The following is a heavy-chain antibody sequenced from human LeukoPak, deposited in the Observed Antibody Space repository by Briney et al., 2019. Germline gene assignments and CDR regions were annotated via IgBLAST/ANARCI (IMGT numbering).Heavy chain of an antibody. CDR3: ARARIAAAGRKVRWYFDL. CDR2: TYYRSKWYN. Sequence: SQTLSLTCAISGDSVSSNSAAWNWIRQSPSRGLEWLGRTYYRSKWYNDYAVPVKSRITINPDTSKNQFSLQLNSVTPEDTAVYYCARARIAAAGRKVRWYFDLWGRGTLVTVSS. J-gene: IGHJ2*01. CDR1: GDSVSSNSAA. V-gene: IGHV6-1*01. D-gene: IGHD6-13*01.